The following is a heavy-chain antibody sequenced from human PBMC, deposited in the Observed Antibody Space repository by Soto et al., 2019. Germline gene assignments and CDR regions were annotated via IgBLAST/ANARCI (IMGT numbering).Heavy chain of an antibody. CDR2: LSPNGKNQ. Sequence: VGSLRLSCAAPGFNFIIHALHWVRQAPGKGLEWVAVLSPNGKNQYYADSVKGRFTISSDTFTSTLFLQMNSLRAEDTAVYYCAKRYNWNQEANAFDIWGQGTMVTVSS. CDR1: GFNFIIHA. D-gene: IGHD1-20*01. J-gene: IGHJ3*02. V-gene: IGHV3-30-3*02. CDR3: AKRYNWNQEANAFDI.